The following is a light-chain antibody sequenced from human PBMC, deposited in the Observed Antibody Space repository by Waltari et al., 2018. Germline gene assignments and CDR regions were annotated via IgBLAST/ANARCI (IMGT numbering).Light chain of an antibody. CDR3: QSFDTSLSGYVV. J-gene: IGLJ2*01. Sequence: QSVLTQPPSVSGAPGQRVTISCTGSTSNIGAGYDVHWYQQLPRTAPKLRIYNNPDRPSVVPDRFSGSRSGTSASLAITGLQAEDEADYYCQSFDTSLSGYVVFGGGTKLTVL. CDR1: TSNIGAGYD. V-gene: IGLV1-40*01. CDR2: NNP.